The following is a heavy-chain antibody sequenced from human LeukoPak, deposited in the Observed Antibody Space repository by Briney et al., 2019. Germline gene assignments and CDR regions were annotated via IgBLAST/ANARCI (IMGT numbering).Heavy chain of an antibody. CDR1: GFTFSSYG. Sequence: TGGSLRLSCVGSGFTFSSYGIHWVRQLPGKGPEWVAIISYDGSSEFYADSVKGRFKISRDNSKNTVNLQMNSLRAEDTAVYYCAKVPTGCSGGSCLYYFDYWGQGTLVTVSS. CDR3: AKVPTGCSGGSCLYYFDY. V-gene: IGHV3-33*05. J-gene: IGHJ4*02. CDR2: ISYDGSSE. D-gene: IGHD2-15*01.